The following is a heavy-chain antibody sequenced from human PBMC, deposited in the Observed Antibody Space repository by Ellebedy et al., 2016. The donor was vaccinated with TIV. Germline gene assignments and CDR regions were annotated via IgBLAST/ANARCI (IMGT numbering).Heavy chain of an antibody. J-gene: IGHJ4*02. V-gene: IGHV3-49*03. D-gene: IGHD1-1*01. CDR2: IRSKTYGGTT. Sequence: GGSLRLXXTASGFTFGDYAMSWFRQVPGKGLEWVGFIRSKTYGGTTEYAASVKGRFTISRDDSKSIAYLQMNSLKTGDSAVYYCNRDPVYNVFDYWGQGTLVTVSS. CDR3: NRDPVYNVFDY. CDR1: GFTFGDYA.